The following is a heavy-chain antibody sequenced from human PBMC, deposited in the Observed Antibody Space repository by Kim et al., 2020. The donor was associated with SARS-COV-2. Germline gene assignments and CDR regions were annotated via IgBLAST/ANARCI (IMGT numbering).Heavy chain of an antibody. Sequence: GGSLRLSCAASGFTFSSYAMSWVRQAPGKGLEWVSAISGSGGSTYYADSVKGRFTISRDNSKNTLYLQMNSLRAEDTAVYYCAKGLWFGELLPIDYWGQGTLVTVSS. CDR3: AKGLWFGELLPIDY. CDR2: ISGSGGST. V-gene: IGHV3-23*01. CDR1: GFTFSSYA. J-gene: IGHJ4*02. D-gene: IGHD3-10*01.